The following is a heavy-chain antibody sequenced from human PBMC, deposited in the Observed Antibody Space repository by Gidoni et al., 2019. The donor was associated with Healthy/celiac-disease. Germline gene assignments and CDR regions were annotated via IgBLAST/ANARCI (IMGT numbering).Heavy chain of an antibody. Sequence: QVQLQESGPGLVKPSQTLSLTRTVSGGSNSSGGYYWSWLRQHPGQGLEWIGYIYYSGRTYYHPSLTSRVTISVDTSKHQFSLKLSSVPAADTAVYYCASSASSSWRWYFDLWGRGTLVTVSS. CDR3: ASSASSSWRWYFDL. CDR1: GGSNSSGGYY. CDR2: IYYSGRT. V-gene: IGHV4-31*03. J-gene: IGHJ2*01. D-gene: IGHD6-13*01.